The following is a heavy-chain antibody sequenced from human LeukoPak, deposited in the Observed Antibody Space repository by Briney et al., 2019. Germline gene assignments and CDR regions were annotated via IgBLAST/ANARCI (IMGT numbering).Heavy chain of an antibody. V-gene: IGHV3-7*01. CDR2: IKQDGSEK. J-gene: IGHJ6*03. CDR1: GFTFSSYW. Sequence: GGSLRLSCAASGFTFSSYWMSWVRQAPGKGLEWVANIKQDGSEKYYVDSVKGRFTISRDNAKNSLYLQMNSLRAEDTAVYYCAGGYGDFYYYYYYMDVWGKGTTVTVSS. D-gene: IGHD4-17*01. CDR3: AGGYGDFYYYYYYMDV.